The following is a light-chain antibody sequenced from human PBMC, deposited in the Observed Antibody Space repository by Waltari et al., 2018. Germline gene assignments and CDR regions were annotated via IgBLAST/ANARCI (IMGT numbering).Light chain of an antibody. Sequence: EIVLTQSPGTLSWSPGERATLSCRASPSVSSSYLAWYQQKPGQAPRLLIYGASSRATGIPDRFSGSGSGTDFTLTISRLEPEDFAVYYCQQYGSSPWTFGQGTKVEIK. V-gene: IGKV3-20*01. J-gene: IGKJ1*01. CDR3: QQYGSSPWT. CDR2: GAS. CDR1: PSVSSSY.